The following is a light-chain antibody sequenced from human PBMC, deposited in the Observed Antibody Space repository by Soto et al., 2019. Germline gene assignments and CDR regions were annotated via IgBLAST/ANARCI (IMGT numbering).Light chain of an antibody. CDR2: EGT. J-gene: IGLJ2*01. Sequence: QSALTQPASVSGSPGQSIIISCTGTSRDVGGYNLFSWYQQYPDKAPKLIIYEGTKRPSGVSNRFSGSWSGDTASLTISGLQAEDVADYYCCARADTSSVLFGGGTTVTVL. V-gene: IGLV2-23*01. CDR3: CARADTSSVL. CDR1: SRDVGGYNL.